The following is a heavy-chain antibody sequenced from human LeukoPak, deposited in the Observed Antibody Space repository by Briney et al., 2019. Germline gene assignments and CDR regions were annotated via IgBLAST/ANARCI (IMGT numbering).Heavy chain of an antibody. CDR3: ARPPDSGDYGAAFDF. V-gene: IGHV4-38-2*01. J-gene: IGHJ4*02. CDR2: IYHSGTT. Sequence: PSETLSLTCAVFGYSISGGYFWGWIRQSPGKGLEWIASIYHSGTTYYNPSLKSRITMSVDTSKNQFSLKLSSVTAADTAVYYCARPPDSGDYGAAFDFWGQGTLVTVSS. D-gene: IGHD4-17*01. CDR1: GYSISGGYF.